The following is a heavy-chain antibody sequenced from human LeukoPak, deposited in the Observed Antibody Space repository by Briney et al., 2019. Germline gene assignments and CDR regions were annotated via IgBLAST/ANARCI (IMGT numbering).Heavy chain of an antibody. Sequence: VASVKVSCKASGGTFSSYAISWVRQAPGQGLEWMGGIIPIFGTANYAQKFQGRVTITTDESTSTAYMELSSLRSEDTAVYYCAREGYYHNWFDPWGQGTLVTVSS. J-gene: IGHJ5*02. CDR2: IIPIFGTA. V-gene: IGHV1-69*05. CDR1: GGTFSSYA. CDR3: AREGYYHNWFDP. D-gene: IGHD3-3*02.